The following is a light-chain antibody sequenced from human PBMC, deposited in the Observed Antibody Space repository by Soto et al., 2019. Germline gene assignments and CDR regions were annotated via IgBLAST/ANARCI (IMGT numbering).Light chain of an antibody. Sequence: DVYISQSPSTLSASVGYTVTVTCRASQSVSGWLAWYQQKPGEAPKLLIYDASALPRGVPSRFSGSGSGTKFTLTIASLQPDDFATYYCQQYETFSGTFGPGTKVDI. V-gene: IGKV1-5*01. J-gene: IGKJ1*01. CDR3: QQYETFSGT. CDR2: DAS. CDR1: QSVSGW.